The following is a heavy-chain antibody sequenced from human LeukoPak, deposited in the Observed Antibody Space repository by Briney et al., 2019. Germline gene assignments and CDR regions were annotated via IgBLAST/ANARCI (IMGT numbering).Heavy chain of an antibody. V-gene: IGHV4-39*01. CDR2: IYYSGST. CDR1: GGSISSSSYY. D-gene: IGHD3-10*01. J-gene: IGHJ5*02. CDR3: ARRSALLWFGELLLNWFDP. Sequence: SETLSLTCTVSGGSISSSSYYWGWIRQPPGKGLEWIGSIYYSGSTYYNPSLKSRVTISVDTYKNQFSLKLSSVTAADTAVYYCARRSALLWFGELLLNWFDPWGQGTLVTVSS.